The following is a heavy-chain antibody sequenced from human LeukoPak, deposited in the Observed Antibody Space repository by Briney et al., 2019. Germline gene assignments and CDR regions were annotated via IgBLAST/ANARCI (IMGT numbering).Heavy chain of an antibody. J-gene: IGHJ3*02. Sequence: PGGSLRLSCAASGFTFSSYSMNWVRQAPGKGLEWVSYIRSSSSTIYYADSVKGRFTISRDNAKNSLYLQMNSLRAEDTAVYYCARESWGLDAFDIWGQGTMVTVSS. CDR1: GFTFSSYS. CDR3: ARESWGLDAFDI. D-gene: IGHD3-16*01. CDR2: IRSSSSTI. V-gene: IGHV3-48*04.